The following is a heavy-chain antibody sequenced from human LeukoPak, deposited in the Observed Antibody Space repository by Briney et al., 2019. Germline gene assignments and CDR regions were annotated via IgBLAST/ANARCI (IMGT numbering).Heavy chain of an antibody. Sequence: PGGSLRLSCAASGFTFSSYAMNWVRQAPGKGLEWVSSITGNGGRTYYADFVKGRFTISRDNSKNTLYLQMNSLRAEDTAVYHCARDSGSYLQPTDYWGQGTLVTVSS. CDR1: GFTFSSYA. D-gene: IGHD1-26*01. J-gene: IGHJ4*02. V-gene: IGHV3-23*01. CDR3: ARDSGSYLQPTDY. CDR2: ITGNGGRT.